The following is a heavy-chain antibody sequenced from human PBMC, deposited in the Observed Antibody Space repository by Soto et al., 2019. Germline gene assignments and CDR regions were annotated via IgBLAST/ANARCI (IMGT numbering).Heavy chain of an antibody. CDR3: LRDPGGNSDYERFDY. D-gene: IGHD4-4*01. V-gene: IGHV1-18*01. CDR2: IRAYNGKT. Sequence: QVQLVQSGAEVKKAGASVKVSCKTSGYSFTTYGFSWVRQAPGQGLEWMGGIRAYNGKTDYAQKFRGRLTLTIDTATDTTYMDLTSLRSDDTAMYYCLRDPGGNSDYERFDYWGQGTLVTVSS. CDR1: GYSFTTYG. J-gene: IGHJ4*02.